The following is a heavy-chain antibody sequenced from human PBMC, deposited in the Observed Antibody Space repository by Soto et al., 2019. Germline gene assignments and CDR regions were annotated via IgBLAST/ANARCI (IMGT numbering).Heavy chain of an antibody. D-gene: IGHD6-13*01. J-gene: IGHJ5*02. CDR2: IYYSGNT. Sequence: SETLSLTCTVSGGSISSSSYYWGWIRQPPGKGLEGIGSIYYSGNTYYNPSLKSRLIISVDPSKNQCSLKLTSVTAADTAMYYCARPKTIGAAAGKGWFDPWGQGTLVTVSS. V-gene: IGHV4-39*01. CDR1: GGSISSSSYY. CDR3: ARPKTIGAAAGKGWFDP.